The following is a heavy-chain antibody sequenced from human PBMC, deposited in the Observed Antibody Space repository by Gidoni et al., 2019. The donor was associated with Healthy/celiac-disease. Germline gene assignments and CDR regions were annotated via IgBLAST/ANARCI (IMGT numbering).Heavy chain of an antibody. J-gene: IGHJ6*02. CDR2: ISWNSGSI. Sequence: EVQLVESGGGLVQPGRSLRLSCAASGFTFDDYAMHWVRQAPGKGLEWVSGISWNSGSIGYADSVKGRFTISRDNAKNSLYLQMNSLRAEDTALYYCAKDSRYKSRYYYYGMDVWGQGTTVTVSS. V-gene: IGHV3-9*01. CDR3: AKDSRYKSRYYYYGMDV. D-gene: IGHD1-20*01. CDR1: GFTFDDYA.